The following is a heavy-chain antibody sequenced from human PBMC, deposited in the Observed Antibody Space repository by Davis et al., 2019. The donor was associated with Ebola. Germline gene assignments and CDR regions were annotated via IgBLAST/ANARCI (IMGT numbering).Heavy chain of an antibody. D-gene: IGHD2/OR15-2a*01. CDR2: IHHSGNS. V-gene: IGHV4-59*08. CDR3: ARRPILSGMGQDRWLDS. CDR1: GASVSDYY. Sequence: PGGSLRLSCTVSGASVSDYYWNWVRQAPGKGLEWIGYIHHSGNSIHNPSLTSRLTLSVDTSNNVFSLNLRSVTAADTAIYYCARRPILSGMGQDRWLDSWGQGILVTVSS. J-gene: IGHJ5*01.